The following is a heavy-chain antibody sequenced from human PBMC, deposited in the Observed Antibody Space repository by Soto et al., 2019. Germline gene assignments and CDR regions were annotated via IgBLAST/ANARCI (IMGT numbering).Heavy chain of an antibody. CDR1: GFTFSTFW. CDR3: AGQKGGSSSGNYGMDV. V-gene: IGHV3-74*01. Sequence: GGSLRLSCEASGFTFSTFWMHWVRQAPGKGLVWVSRVNGDGSSTSYADSVKGRFTISRDNAKSTLYLQMNSLRAEDTAVYYCAGQKGGSSSGNYGMDVWGQGTTVTVSS. D-gene: IGHD6-6*01. J-gene: IGHJ6*02. CDR2: VNGDGSST.